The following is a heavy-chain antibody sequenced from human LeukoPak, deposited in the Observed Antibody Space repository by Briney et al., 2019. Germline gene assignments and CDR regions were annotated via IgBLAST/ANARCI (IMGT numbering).Heavy chain of an antibody. D-gene: IGHD3-22*01. Sequence: PGGSLRLSCAASGFTFSSYWMSWVRQAPGKGLEWVANIKQDGSEKYYVDSVKGRFTISRDNAKNSLYLQMNSLRAEDTAVYYCARTNYYDSSGYDWFDPWGQGTLVTVSS. J-gene: IGHJ5*02. CDR2: IKQDGSEK. CDR3: ARTNYYDSSGYDWFDP. V-gene: IGHV3-7*01. CDR1: GFTFSSYW.